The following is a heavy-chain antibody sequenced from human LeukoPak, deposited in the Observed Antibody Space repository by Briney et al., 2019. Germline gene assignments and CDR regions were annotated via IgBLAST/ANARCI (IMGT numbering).Heavy chain of an antibody. D-gene: IGHD4-17*01. CDR2: IYTSGST. V-gene: IGHV4-4*07. CDR1: GGSISSYY. Sequence: SETLSLTCTVSGGSISSYYWSWIRQPAGKGLEWIGRIYTSGSTNYNPSLKSRVTMPVDTSKNQFSLKLSSVTAADTAVYYCARGTDYGDYWTPLDYWGQGTLVTVSS. J-gene: IGHJ4*02. CDR3: ARGTDYGDYWTPLDY.